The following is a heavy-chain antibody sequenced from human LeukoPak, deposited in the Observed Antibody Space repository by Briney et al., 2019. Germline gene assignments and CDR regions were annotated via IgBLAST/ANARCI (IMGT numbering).Heavy chain of an antibody. J-gene: IGHJ4*02. Sequence: SGPALVPPTPPLTLTSTFSGVSLSTSAMSVSWIRQPPWTALEWLALIDWDHDKYYSTSLRTWLAISKDTSKNQLVLTMTNMDPVDTATYYCARIRRNGYNYGIDYWGQGTLVTVSS. V-gene: IGHV2-70*01. D-gene: IGHD5-24*01. CDR2: IDWDHDK. CDR1: GVSLSTSAMS. CDR3: ARIRRNGYNYGIDY.